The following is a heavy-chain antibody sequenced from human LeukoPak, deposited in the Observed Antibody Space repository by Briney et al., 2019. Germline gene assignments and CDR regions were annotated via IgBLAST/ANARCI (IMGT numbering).Heavy chain of an antibody. Sequence: ASVKVSCKASGYTFTSYAMNWVRQAPGQGLEWMGWINTNTGNPTYAQGFTGRFVFSLDTSVSTAYLQISNLKAEDTAVYYCARRLYCSSTSCYGFDYWGQGTLVTVSS. V-gene: IGHV7-4-1*02. CDR1: GYTFTSYA. J-gene: IGHJ4*02. CDR2: INTNTGNP. CDR3: ARRLYCSSTSCYGFDY. D-gene: IGHD2-2*01.